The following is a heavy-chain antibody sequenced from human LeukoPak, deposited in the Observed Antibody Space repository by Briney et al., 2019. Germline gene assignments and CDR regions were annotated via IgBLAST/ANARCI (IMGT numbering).Heavy chain of an antibody. CDR2: TSSSSSYI. V-gene: IGHV3-21*01. CDR1: GFTFSSYS. J-gene: IGHJ4*02. D-gene: IGHD2-2*01. Sequence: GGSLRLSCAASGFTFSSYSMNWVRQAPGKGLEWVSSTSSSSSYIYYADSVKGRFTISRDNAKNSLYLQMNSLGAEDTAVYYCARVEGVVVPAAIPTTDYWGQGTLVTVSS. CDR3: ARVEGVVVPAAIPTTDY.